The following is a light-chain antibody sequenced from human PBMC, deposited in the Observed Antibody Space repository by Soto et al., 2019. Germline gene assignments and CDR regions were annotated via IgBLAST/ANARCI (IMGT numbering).Light chain of an antibody. Sequence: DLQMTQSPSSLSASVGDRVNITCRASKSISSYLNWYQHKPGTAPKLLIYGASRLQSGVPSRFTGSGSRTDVTLISNSLQPEDFATYFCQQTNSSPYTFGQGTRLEIK. CDR1: KSISSY. CDR2: GAS. V-gene: IGKV1-39*01. CDR3: QQTNSSPYT. J-gene: IGKJ2*01.